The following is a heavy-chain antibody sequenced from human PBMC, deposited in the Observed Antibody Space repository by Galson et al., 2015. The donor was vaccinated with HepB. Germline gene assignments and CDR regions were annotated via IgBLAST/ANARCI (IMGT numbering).Heavy chain of an antibody. CDR1: GYTFTNYG. Sequence: SVKVSCKASGYTFTNYGINWVRQAPGQGLEWVGWISGYNVNTKYAQKLLGRVTMTTDTSTNTVYMELRSLTSDDTAVYYCARDTSYSDNSLSYWGQGTLVTVSS. V-gene: IGHV1-18*01. CDR2: ISGYNVNT. CDR3: ARDTSYSDNSLSY. J-gene: IGHJ1*01. D-gene: IGHD4-17*01.